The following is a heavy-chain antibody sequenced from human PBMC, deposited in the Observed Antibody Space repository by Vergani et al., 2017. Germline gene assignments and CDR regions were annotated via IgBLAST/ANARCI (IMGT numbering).Heavy chain of an antibody. D-gene: IGHD4-11*01. CDR2: INPNSGGT. CDR1: GYTFTGYY. CDR3: ARASQYSNDYYYYYYGMAV. Sequence: QVQLVQSGAEVKKPGASVKVSCKASGYTFTGYYMHWVRQAPGQGLEWMGWINPNSGGTNYAQKFQGWVTMTRDTSISTAYMELSRLRSDDTAVYYCARASQYSNDYYYYYYGMAVWGQGTTVTVSS. J-gene: IGHJ6*02. V-gene: IGHV1-2*04.